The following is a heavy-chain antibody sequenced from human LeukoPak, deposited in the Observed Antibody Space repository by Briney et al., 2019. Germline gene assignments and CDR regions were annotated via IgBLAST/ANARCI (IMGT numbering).Heavy chain of an antibody. D-gene: IGHD1-26*01. V-gene: IGHV1-2*02. CDR2: INPNSGGT. CDR1: GYTFTGYY. J-gene: IGHJ4*02. CDR3: ARGFVGGSYMLDY. Sequence: ASVKVSCKASGYTFTGYYMHWVRQAPGQGLEWTGWINPNSGGTNYAQKFQGRVTMTRDTSISTAYMELSRLRSDDTAVYYCARGFVGGSYMLDYWGQGTLVTVSS.